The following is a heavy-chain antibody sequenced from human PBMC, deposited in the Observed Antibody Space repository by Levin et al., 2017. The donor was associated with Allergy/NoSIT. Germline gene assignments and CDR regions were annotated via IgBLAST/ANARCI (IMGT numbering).Heavy chain of an antibody. D-gene: IGHD3-22*01. J-gene: IGHJ4*02. CDR3: ARRGYYDSSGFFVDY. V-gene: IGHV4-39*01. CDR1: GGSINNSSYY. CDR2: IYYSGST. Sequence: KSSETLSLTCTVSGGSINNSSYYWGWIRQPPGTGLEWIGSIYYSGSTHYNPSLKSRVTTSVDTSKNQFSLKRRSVTAADTAVYYCARRGYYDSSGFFVDYWGQGTVVTVSA.